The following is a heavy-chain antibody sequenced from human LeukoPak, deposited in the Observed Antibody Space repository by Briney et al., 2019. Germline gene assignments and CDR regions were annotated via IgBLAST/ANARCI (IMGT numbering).Heavy chain of an antibody. V-gene: IGHV4-4*02. Sequence: SGTLSLTCAVSGGSIGTTNWWSWVRQPPGKGLECIGEIYHSGSTNYNPSLKSRVTVSVDTSKNQFSLKLTSVTAVDTAVYYCARDDCSGGSCYFDLWGRGTLVTVSS. D-gene: IGHD2-15*01. CDR3: ARDDCSGGSCYFDL. J-gene: IGHJ2*01. CDR1: GGSIGTTNW. CDR2: IYHSGST.